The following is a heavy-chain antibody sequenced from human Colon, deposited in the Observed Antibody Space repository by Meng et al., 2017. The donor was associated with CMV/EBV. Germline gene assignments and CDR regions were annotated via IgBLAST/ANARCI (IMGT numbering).Heavy chain of an antibody. CDR2: IGSSGSTI. J-gene: IGHJ4*02. V-gene: IGHV3-48*04. CDR3: ARDKSARDSSAYDY. Sequence: GESLKISCAASGFTFSNSWMHWVRQGPGKGLEWVSYIGSSGSTIYYADSVKGRFTISRDNAKNSLYLQMDSLRAEDTAVYYCARDKSARDSSAYDYWGQGTLVTVSS. CDR1: GFTFSNSW. D-gene: IGHD3-22*01.